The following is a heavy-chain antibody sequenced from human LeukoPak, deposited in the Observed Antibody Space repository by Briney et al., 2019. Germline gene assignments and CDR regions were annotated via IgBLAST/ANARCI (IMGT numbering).Heavy chain of an antibody. J-gene: IGHJ6*03. CDR3: ARARDILTGYDYYYYMDV. V-gene: IGHV1-69*05. Sequence: SVKVSCTASAGTFSSYAISWVRQAPGQGHEWMGGIIPIFGTANYAQKFQGRVTITTDESTSTAYMELSSLRSEDTAVYYCARARDILTGYDYYYYMDVWGKGTTVTVSS. D-gene: IGHD3-9*01. CDR1: AGTFSSYA. CDR2: IIPIFGTA.